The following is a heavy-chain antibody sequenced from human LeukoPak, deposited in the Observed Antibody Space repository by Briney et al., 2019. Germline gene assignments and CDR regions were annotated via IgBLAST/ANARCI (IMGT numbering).Heavy chain of an antibody. V-gene: IGHV1-2*02. CDR2: INPNSGGT. D-gene: IGHD3-10*01. CDR1: GYTFTGYY. J-gene: IGHJ4*02. Sequence: ASVKVSCKASGYTFTGYYMHWVRQAPGQGLEWMGWINPNSGGTNYAQKFQGRVTMTRDTSISTAYMELSRLRSDDTAVYYCARAYHYYGSGSPNFDYWGQGTLVTVSS. CDR3: ARAYHYYGSGSPNFDY.